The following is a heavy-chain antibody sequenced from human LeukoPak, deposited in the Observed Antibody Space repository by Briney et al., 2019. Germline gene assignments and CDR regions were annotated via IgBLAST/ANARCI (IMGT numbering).Heavy chain of an antibody. CDR1: GGSSSSYY. J-gene: IGHJ3*02. V-gene: IGHV4-59*01. D-gene: IGHD2-8*01. Sequence: PSETLSLTCTVSGGSSSSYYWSWIRQPPGKGLEWIGYIYYSGSTNYNPSLKSRVTISVDTSKNQFSLKLSSVTAADTAVYYCARVIGGNANGAFDIWGQGTMVTVSS. CDR2: IYYSGST. CDR3: ARVIGGNANGAFDI.